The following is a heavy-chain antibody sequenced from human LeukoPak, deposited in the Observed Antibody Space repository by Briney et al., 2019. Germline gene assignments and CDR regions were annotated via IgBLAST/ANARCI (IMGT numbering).Heavy chain of an antibody. CDR1: GFTFSSYS. J-gene: IGHJ4*02. CDR3: ARGVPDFWSGYHLY. V-gene: IGHV3-21*01. CDR2: ISSSSSYI. Sequence: GGSLSLSCAASGFTFSSYSINWVRQAPGKGVEWDSSISSSSSYIYYADSVKGRFTISRDNAKNSLYLQMNSLRAEDTAVYYCARGVPDFWSGYHLYWGQGTLVTVSS. D-gene: IGHD3-3*01.